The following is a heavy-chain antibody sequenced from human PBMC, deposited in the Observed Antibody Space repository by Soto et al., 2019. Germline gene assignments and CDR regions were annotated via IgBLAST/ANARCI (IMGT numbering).Heavy chain of an antibody. V-gene: IGHV3-7*01. CDR1: GFPFTTYW. J-gene: IGHJ3*02. Sequence: PGGSLRLSCAASGFPFTTYWMNWVRQAPGKGLEWVANIKQDGSERYYADSVKGRFTISRDNSKNTLYLQMNSLRAEDTAVYYCAREQNCSSTSCQPHAFDISGQATSVTVSS. CDR2: IKQDGSER. D-gene: IGHD2-2*01. CDR3: AREQNCSSTSCQPHAFDI.